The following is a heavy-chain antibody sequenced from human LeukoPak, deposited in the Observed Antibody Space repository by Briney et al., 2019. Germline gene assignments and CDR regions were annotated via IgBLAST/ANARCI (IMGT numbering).Heavy chain of an antibody. Sequence: PGGSLRLSCAASGFTFSSYAMHWVRQAPGKGLEWVAVISYDGSNKYYADSVKGRFTISRDNAKNSLYLQMNSLRAEDTAVYYCARDLFNLYGVTDYWGQGTLVTVSS. CDR2: ISYDGSNK. D-gene: IGHD4-17*01. CDR3: ARDLFNLYGVTDY. J-gene: IGHJ4*02. V-gene: IGHV3-30-3*01. CDR1: GFTFSSYA.